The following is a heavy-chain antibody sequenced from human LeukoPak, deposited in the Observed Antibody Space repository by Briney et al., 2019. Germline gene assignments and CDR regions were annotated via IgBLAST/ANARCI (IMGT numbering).Heavy chain of an antibody. CDR3: ARDSGSSSAGSNWFDP. D-gene: IGHD2-15*01. Sequence: SHTLSLTCTVSGGSISSYYWSWIRQPPGKGLESIGYIYYSGSTYYNPSLKSRVTISVDTSKNQFSLKLSSVIAADTAVYYCARDSGSSSAGSNWFDPWGQGTLVTVSS. CDR2: IYYSGST. J-gene: IGHJ5*02. V-gene: IGHV4-30-4*08. CDR1: GGSISSYY.